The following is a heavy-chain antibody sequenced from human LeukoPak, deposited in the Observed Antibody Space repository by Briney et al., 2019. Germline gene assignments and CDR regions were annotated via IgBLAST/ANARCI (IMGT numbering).Heavy chain of an antibody. Sequence: SETLSLTCTVSGGSISSYYWSWIRQPPGKGLEWIGYIYYSGRTNYNPSLKSRVTISVDTSKNQFSLTLSSVTTADTAVYYCARGQKYRNGYTVTELGSGYFAYWGQGTLVTVSS. V-gene: IGHV4-59*01. CDR1: GGSISSYY. CDR2: IYYSGRT. J-gene: IGHJ4*02. D-gene: IGHD5-18*01. CDR3: ARGQKYRNGYTVTELGSGYFAY.